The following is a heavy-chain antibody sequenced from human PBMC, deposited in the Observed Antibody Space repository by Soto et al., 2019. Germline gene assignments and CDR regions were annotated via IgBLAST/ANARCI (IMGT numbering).Heavy chain of an antibody. CDR1: GFSFSADGVG. CDR2: IYWDDDT. V-gene: IGHV2-5*02. Sequence: HITLKESGPTLVKPTQTLTLTCIFSGFSFSADGVGVGWIRQPPGKTLEWLALIYWDDDTRYRPSLKSRLTISKDPSKNLVVLTLTNMDPLDTATYYCAHAFGGTSWPNDAFDVWAQGTVVTVSS. D-gene: IGHD3-16*01. J-gene: IGHJ3*01. CDR3: AHAFGGTSWPNDAFDV.